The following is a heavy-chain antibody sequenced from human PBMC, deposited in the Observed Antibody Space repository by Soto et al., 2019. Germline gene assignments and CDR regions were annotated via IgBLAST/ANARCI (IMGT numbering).Heavy chain of an antibody. J-gene: IGHJ4*02. CDR2: ISAYNGNT. V-gene: IGHV1-18*01. Sequence: QVQLVQSGAEVKKPGASVKVSCKASGYTFTSYGISWVRQAPGQGLEWMGWISAYNGNTNYAQKLPGKVTMTTDTSTSTAYMELRCLRSDDTAVYYCARDLPEAFGVVIARLQYWGQGTLVTVSS. CDR1: GYTFTSYG. D-gene: IGHD3-3*01. CDR3: ARDLPEAFGVVIARLQY.